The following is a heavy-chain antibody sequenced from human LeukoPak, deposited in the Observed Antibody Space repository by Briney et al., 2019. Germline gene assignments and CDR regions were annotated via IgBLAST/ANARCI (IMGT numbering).Heavy chain of an antibody. CDR2: IYYSGST. D-gene: IGHD5-24*01. CDR1: GGSISSYY. J-gene: IGHJ5*02. Sequence: SETLSLTCTVSGGSISSYYWGWIRQPPGKGLEWIGSIYYSGSTYYNPSLKSRVTISVDTSKNQFSLKLSSVTAADTAVYYCARRSRDGYRSWGQGTLVTVSS. V-gene: IGHV4-39*01. CDR3: ARRSRDGYRS.